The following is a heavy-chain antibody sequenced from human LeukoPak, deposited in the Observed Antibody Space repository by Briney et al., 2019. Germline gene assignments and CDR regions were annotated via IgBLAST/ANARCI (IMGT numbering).Heavy chain of an antibody. D-gene: IGHD6-13*01. CDR2: ISSLSTYT. J-gene: IGHJ4*02. CDR1: GFTFSDYY. V-gene: IGHV3-11*03. Sequence: GGSLRLSCAASGFTFSDYYMSWIRQAPGKGLEWVSYISSLSTYTNYADSVKGRFTVSWDSSKNTLYLQMNSLRAEDTAVYYCAKSFSSSWYMTFDYWGQGTLVTVSS. CDR3: AKSFSSSWYMTFDY.